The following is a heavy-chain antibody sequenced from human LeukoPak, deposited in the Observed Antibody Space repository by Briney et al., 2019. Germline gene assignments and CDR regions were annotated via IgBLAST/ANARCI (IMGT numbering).Heavy chain of an antibody. CDR1: GFTFGSYA. V-gene: IGHV3-23*01. D-gene: IGHD5-18*01. J-gene: IGHJ4*02. Sequence: QAGGSLRLSCAASGFTFGSYAMNWVRQAPGKGLEWVSAVSGTGGSTYYAASVRGRFSIYRDDSQSTLYLQMNNLRADDSAIYYCAFSPLGFNYGFAYWGQGTLVTVSS. CDR3: AFSPLGFNYGFAY. CDR2: VSGTGGST.